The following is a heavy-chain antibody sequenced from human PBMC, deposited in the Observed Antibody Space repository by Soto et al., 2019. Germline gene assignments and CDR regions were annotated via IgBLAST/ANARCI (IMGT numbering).Heavy chain of an antibody. D-gene: IGHD3-10*01. Sequence: QVQLQESGPGLVKPSETLSLTCTVSGGSITSYYWSWIRQPPGKGLEWIGYIYHSGSTNYNSSFKSRVTLSVDTSKNQFSLKLSSVTAADTAVYYCARGRVGGFDYWGQGTLVTVSS. CDR3: ARGRVGGFDY. CDR2: IYHSGST. J-gene: IGHJ4*02. CDR1: GGSITSYY. V-gene: IGHV4-59*01.